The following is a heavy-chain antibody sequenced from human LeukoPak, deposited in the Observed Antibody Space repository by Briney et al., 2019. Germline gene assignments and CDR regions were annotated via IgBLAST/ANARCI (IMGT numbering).Heavy chain of an antibody. CDR2: IQSDGRNQ. CDR1: GFTFRSYG. J-gene: IGHJ4*02. CDR3: AKVPGYCSSGSCYSFYYFDY. V-gene: IGHV3-30*02. Sequence: GGSLRLSCTASGFTFRSYGMHWVRQAPGKGLEWLAFIQSDGRNQYYADSVKGQFTISRDNSKNTLFLQMNNLRAEDTAVYYCAKVPGYCSSGSCYSFYYFDYWGQGTLVTVSS. D-gene: IGHD2-15*01.